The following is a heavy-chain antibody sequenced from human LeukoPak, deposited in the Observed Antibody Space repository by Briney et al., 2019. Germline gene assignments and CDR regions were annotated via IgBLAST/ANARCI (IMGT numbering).Heavy chain of an antibody. Sequence: SETLSLTCTVAGGSISGYYWSWIRQPPGKGLKGIGNTFYSASTYYNPSLKSRVTISVDTSKNQFSLKLSSVTAADTAVYYCARGEWDLLFDYWGQGTLVTVSS. CDR3: ARGEWDLLFDY. CDR1: GGSISGYY. CDR2: TFYSAST. J-gene: IGHJ4*02. D-gene: IGHD1-26*01. V-gene: IGHV4-59*01.